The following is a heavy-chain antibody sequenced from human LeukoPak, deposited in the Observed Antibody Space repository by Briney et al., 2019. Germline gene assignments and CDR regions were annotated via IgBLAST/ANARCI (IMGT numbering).Heavy chain of an antibody. Sequence: SETLSLTCSVSGASVSSDYWNWIRQSPGRGLEWIGYNHYRGDINYSPSLKSRLTMSVDASSNQVSLKLSSVTAADAAVYYCGRNLGSGSDHWGQGTLVTVSS. D-gene: IGHD3-10*01. J-gene: IGHJ4*02. CDR2: NHYRGDI. V-gene: IGHV4-59*02. CDR1: GASVSSDY. CDR3: GRNLGSGSDH.